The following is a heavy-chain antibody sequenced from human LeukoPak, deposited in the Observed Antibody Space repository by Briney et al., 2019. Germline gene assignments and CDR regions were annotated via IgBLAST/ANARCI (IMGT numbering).Heavy chain of an antibody. CDR1: GGTFISYT. J-gene: IGHJ4*02. Sequence: SVKVSCKASGGTFISYTISWVRQAPGQGLEWMGRIIPIFGTANYAQKFQGRVTITTDESTSTAYMELSSLRSEDTAVYYCARELFSSSWYVRDFDYWGQGTLVTVSS. CDR3: ARELFSSSWYVRDFDY. D-gene: IGHD6-13*01. V-gene: IGHV1-69*05. CDR2: IIPIFGTA.